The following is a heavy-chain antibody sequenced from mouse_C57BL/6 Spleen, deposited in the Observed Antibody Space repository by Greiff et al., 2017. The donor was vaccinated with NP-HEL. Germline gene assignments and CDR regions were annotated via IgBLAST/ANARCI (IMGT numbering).Heavy chain of an antibody. J-gene: IGHJ2*01. Sequence: VKLMESGAELARPGASVKMSCKASGYTFTSYTMHWVKQRPGQGLEWIGYINPSSGYTKYNQKFKDKATLTADKSSSTAYMQLSSLTSEDSAVYYCLPNWEDWGQGTTLTVSS. CDR3: LPNWED. CDR2: INPSSGYT. V-gene: IGHV1-4*01. CDR1: GYTFTSYT. D-gene: IGHD4-1*01.